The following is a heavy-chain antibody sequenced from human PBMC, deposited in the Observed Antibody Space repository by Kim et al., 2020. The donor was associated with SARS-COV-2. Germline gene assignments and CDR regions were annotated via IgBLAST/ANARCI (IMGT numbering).Heavy chain of an antibody. CDR3: AKDRDSSGPRFDY. CDR2: ISYDGSNK. J-gene: IGHJ4*02. D-gene: IGHD6-19*01. V-gene: IGHV3-30*18. CDR1: GFTFSSYG. Sequence: GGSLRLSCAASGFTFSSYGMHWVRQAPGKGLEWVAVISYDGSNKYYADSVKGRFTISRDNSKNTLYLQMNSLRAEDTAVYYCAKDRDSSGPRFDYWGQGT.